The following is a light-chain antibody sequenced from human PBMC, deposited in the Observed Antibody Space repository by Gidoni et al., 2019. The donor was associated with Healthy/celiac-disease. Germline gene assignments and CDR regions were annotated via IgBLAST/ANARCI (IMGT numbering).Light chain of an antibody. Sequence: SYVLTQPPSVSVPPGQTARKTCGGNNFGSKSVHWYQPKPGQAPVLVVYDDSDRPSGIPERFSGSNSGNTATLTISRVEAGDEADYFCQVWDSSSDPRGVVFGGGTKLTVL. CDR2: DDS. CDR3: QVWDSSSDPRGVV. V-gene: IGLV3-21*02. J-gene: IGLJ2*01. CDR1: NFGSKS.